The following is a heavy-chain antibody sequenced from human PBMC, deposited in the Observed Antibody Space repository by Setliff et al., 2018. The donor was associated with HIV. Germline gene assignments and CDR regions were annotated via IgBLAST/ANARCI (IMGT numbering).Heavy chain of an antibody. D-gene: IGHD3-10*01. J-gene: IGHJ3*02. CDR3: ARAGIKEDAFDI. CDR1: GGSVSNTTYY. V-gene: IGHV4-39*02. CDR2: IYYTGST. Sequence: PSETLSLTCTVSGGSVSNTTYYWGWIRQPPGQGLEWIGNIYYTGSTYYNPSLKRRVTVSVDTSKNQFSLKLTSVTVADTAVFYCARAGIKEDAFDIWGQGTMVTVSS.